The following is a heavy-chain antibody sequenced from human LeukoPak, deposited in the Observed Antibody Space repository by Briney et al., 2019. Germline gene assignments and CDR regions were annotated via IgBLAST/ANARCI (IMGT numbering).Heavy chain of an antibody. V-gene: IGHV1-69*05. CDR2: IIPIFGTA. CDR1: GGTFSSYA. CDR3: ARSTPARYQLLYNWFDP. Sequence: GASVTVSCKASGGTFSSYAISWVRQAPGQGLEWMGGIIPIFGTANYAQKFQGRVTITTDESTSTAYMELSSLRSEDTAVYYCARSTPARYQLLYNWFDPWGQGTLVTVSS. D-gene: IGHD2-2*01. J-gene: IGHJ5*02.